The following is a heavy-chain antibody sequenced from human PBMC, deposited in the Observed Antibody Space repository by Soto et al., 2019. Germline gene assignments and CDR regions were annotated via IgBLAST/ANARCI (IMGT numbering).Heavy chain of an antibody. Sequence: VHLVQSGAEVKEPGASVKISCKASGHTFTTYAIHWVRQAPGQRLEWRGWINIGNGDTKYSQNFQGRVTITGDTPGSTAYMELSSLRDEDTAVYYCARDSWVTVKWFDPWGQGTLVTVAA. CDR2: INIGNGDT. CDR1: GHTFTTYA. CDR3: ARDSWVTVKWFDP. V-gene: IGHV1-3*04. J-gene: IGHJ5*02. D-gene: IGHD2-21*02.